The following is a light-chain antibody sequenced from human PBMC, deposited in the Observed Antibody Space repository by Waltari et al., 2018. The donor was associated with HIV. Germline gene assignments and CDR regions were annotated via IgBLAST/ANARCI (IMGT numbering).Light chain of an antibody. CDR2: HTS. V-gene: IGLV7-46*01. J-gene: IGLJ3*02. CDR3: LLSYSGASWV. CDR1: TGAVTSGHY. Sequence: QAVVTQEPSLTVSPGGTVPLTCGSSTGAVTSGHYPYWFQQKPGQAPTPVIFHTSIEHSGTPARFSGSLLGRKAALTLSGAQPEDEAEDYCLLSYSGASWVFGAGTKVTVL.